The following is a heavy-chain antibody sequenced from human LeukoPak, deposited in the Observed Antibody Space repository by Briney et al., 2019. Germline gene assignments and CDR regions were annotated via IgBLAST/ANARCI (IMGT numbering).Heavy chain of an antibody. J-gene: IGHJ4*02. CDR2: ISGSGGST. CDR3: AKAPGGSSPIFDY. CDR1: GFTFSSYA. D-gene: IGHD1-26*01. V-gene: IGHV3-23*01. Sequence: PGGSLRLSRAASGFTFSSYAMHWVRQAPGKGLEWVSAISGSGGSTYYADSVKGRFTISRDNSKNTLYLQMNSLRAEDTAVYYCAKAPGGSSPIFDYWGQGTLVTVSS.